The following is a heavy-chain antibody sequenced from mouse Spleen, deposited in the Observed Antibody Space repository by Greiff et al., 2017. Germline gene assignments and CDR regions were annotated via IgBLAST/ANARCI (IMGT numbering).Heavy chain of an antibody. J-gene: IGHJ1*01. D-gene: IGHD2-4*01. Sequence: EVQLQESGTVLARPGASVKMSCKTSVYTFTSYWLHWVKQRPGPGLEWIGALYPGNSDNSYNQKFQGKAKLTAVTAASTAYMELISLTNDDSAVYYCRSTMITGWYCDVWGAGTTVTVSA. V-gene: IGHV1-5*01. CDR3: RSTMITGWYCDV. CDR2: LYPGNSDN. CDR1: VYTFTSYW.